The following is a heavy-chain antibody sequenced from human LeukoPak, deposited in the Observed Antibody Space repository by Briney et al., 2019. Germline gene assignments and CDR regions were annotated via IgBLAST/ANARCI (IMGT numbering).Heavy chain of an antibody. D-gene: IGHD3-10*01. CDR2: VYYSGGT. V-gene: IGHV4-59*01. J-gene: IGHJ4*02. Sequence: PSETLSLTCTVSGGSISSYYWSWIRQPPGKGLEWIAYVYYSGGTNYNPSPKSRVTISVDTSKNQFSLKLSSVTAADTAVYYCARGAYYYDSGDWGQGTLVTVSS. CDR3: ARGAYYYDSGD. CDR1: GGSISSYY.